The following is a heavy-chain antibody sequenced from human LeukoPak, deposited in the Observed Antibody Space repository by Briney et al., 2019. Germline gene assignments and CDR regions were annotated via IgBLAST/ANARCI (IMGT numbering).Heavy chain of an antibody. CDR1: GYTFTSYG. CDR3: ARDFEDYSNYGHAFGI. CDR2: ISAYNGNT. J-gene: IGHJ3*02. V-gene: IGHV1-18*01. D-gene: IGHD4-11*01. Sequence: ASVKVSCKASGYTFTSYGISWVRQAPGQGLEWMGWISAYNGNTNYAQKLQGRVTMTTDTSTSTAYMELRSLRSDDTAVYYCARDFEDYSNYGHAFGIWGQGTMVTVSS.